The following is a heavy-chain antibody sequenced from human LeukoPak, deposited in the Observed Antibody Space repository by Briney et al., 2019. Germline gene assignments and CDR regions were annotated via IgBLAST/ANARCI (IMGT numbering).Heavy chain of an antibody. CDR1: GFIFSSYG. CDR3: ARAIVVEQMNALDI. J-gene: IGHJ3*02. D-gene: IGHD2-21*01. Sequence: PGGSLRLSCAASGFIFSSYGMHWVRQAPGKGLEWVTFIGYDGSNKYYADSVKGRFTISRDNSKNTLYLQMNSLRSEDTAVYYCARAIVVEQMNALDIWGQGTMVTVSS. V-gene: IGHV3-30*02. CDR2: IGYDGSNK.